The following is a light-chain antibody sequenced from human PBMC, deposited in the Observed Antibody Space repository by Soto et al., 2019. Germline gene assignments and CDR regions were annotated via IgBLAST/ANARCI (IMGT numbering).Light chain of an antibody. V-gene: IGKV1-5*03. CDR2: KAS. CDR1: QSINIW. J-gene: IGKJ1*01. CDR3: QQYNVYWT. Sequence: DIQMTQSPSTLSASVGDRVTITCRASQSINIWLAWYQQKPGRAPKLLICKASTLESGVPSRFSGSGSGTEFTLTISSLQPDDFATYYCQQYNVYWTFGQGTKVEIK.